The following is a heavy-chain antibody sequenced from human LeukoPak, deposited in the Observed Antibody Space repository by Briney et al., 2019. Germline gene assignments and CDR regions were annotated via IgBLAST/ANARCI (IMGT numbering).Heavy chain of an antibody. V-gene: IGHV3-48*03. Sequence: PGGSLRLSCAASGFTFSSYEMNWVRQAPGKGLEWVSYISSSGSTIYYADSVKGRFTISRDNAKNSLYLQMNSLRAEDTAVYYCAMVRGVIFDYWGQGALVTVSS. CDR2: ISSSGSTI. CDR1: GFTFSSYE. D-gene: IGHD3-10*01. CDR3: AMVRGVIFDY. J-gene: IGHJ4*02.